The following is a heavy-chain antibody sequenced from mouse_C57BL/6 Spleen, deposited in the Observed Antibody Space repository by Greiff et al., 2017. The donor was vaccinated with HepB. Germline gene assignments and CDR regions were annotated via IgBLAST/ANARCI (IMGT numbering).Heavy chain of an antibody. J-gene: IGHJ4*01. V-gene: IGHV7-3*01. D-gene: IGHD2-1*01. CDR3: ARYIHGNYIAMDY. CDR2: IRNKANGYTT. Sequence: EVQLVESGGGLVQPGGSLSLSCAASGFTFTDSYMSWVSQPPGKALEWLGFIRNKANGYTTEYSASVKGRFTISRDNSQSILYLQMNALRAEDSATDDCARYIHGNYIAMDYWGQGTSVTVSS. CDR1: GFTFTDSY.